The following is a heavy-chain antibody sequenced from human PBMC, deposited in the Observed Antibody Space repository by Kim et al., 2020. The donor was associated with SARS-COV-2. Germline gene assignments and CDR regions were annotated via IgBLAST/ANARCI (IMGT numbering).Heavy chain of an antibody. J-gene: IGHJ4*02. Sequence: GGSLRLSCAASGFTFSRYWLTWVRQAPGKGLEWVGNINEDASEKYYVDSVKGRFTISRDNAKNTLYLQMISLSAEDAAVYYCARGDAASGDYWGQGTRVTVSS. D-gene: IGHD7-27*01. CDR2: INEDASEK. CDR3: ARGDAASGDY. V-gene: IGHV3-7*03. CDR1: GFTFSRYW.